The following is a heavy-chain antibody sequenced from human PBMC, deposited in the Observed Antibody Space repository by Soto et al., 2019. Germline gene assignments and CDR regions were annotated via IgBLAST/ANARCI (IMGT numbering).Heavy chain of an antibody. J-gene: IGHJ1*01. CDR1: GGPVSDYY. CDR3: ARDPAGDYGH. CDR2: IHERGAT. D-gene: IGHD4-17*01. V-gene: IGHV4-59*02. Sequence: SETLSLTCNVSGGPVSDYYWSWIRQAPGKGLEWIGYIHERGATNYNPSLKSRVTMSVDTSKNQFSLTLRSVHTADTAIYFCARDPAGDYGHWGRGTLVTVSS.